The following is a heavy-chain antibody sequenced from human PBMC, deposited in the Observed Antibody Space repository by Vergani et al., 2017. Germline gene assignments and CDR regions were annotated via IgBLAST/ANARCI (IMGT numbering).Heavy chain of an antibody. CDR2: TYYSGST. CDR3: ARRSRGDIVVVPAATDAFDI. J-gene: IGHJ3*02. Sequence: QLQLQESGPGLVKPSETLSLTCTVSGGSISSSSYYWGWIRQPPGKGLEWIGSTYYSGSTYYNPSLKSRVTISLDTSKNQFSLKLSSVTAADTAVYYCARRSRGDIVVVPAATDAFDIWGQGTMVTVSS. CDR1: GGSISSSSYY. D-gene: IGHD2-2*01. V-gene: IGHV4-39*01.